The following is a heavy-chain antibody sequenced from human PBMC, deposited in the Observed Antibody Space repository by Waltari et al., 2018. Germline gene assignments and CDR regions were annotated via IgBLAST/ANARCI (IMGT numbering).Heavy chain of an antibody. Sequence: EVQLLQSGTELKKPGSTVKISGQVSGYRSTDHYIHWVQQAPGKGPQWMGLVDPEDGETIKAERFQGRVTITADTSTETAFMELGSLTSDDTAVYYCVTALGDRSSASRPFDVWGLGTLITVSS. V-gene: IGHV1-69-2*01. CDR2: VDPEDGET. J-gene: IGHJ3*01. CDR1: GYRSTDHY. CDR3: VTALGDRSSASRPFDV. D-gene: IGHD3-10*01.